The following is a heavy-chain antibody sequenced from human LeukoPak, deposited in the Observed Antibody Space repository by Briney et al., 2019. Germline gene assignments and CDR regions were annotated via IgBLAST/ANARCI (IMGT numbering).Heavy chain of an antibody. CDR2: INHSGST. CDR3: ARRPTGIDY. D-gene: IGHD4-17*01. V-gene: IGHV4-34*01. CDR1: GGSFSGYY. J-gene: IGHJ4*02. Sequence: SETLSLTCAVYGGSFSGYYWNWIRKSPGKGLEWIGEINHSGSTNYNPSLKSRVTISLDTSNNQFSLKLSSVTAADTAVYYCARRPTGIDYWGQGTLVTVSS.